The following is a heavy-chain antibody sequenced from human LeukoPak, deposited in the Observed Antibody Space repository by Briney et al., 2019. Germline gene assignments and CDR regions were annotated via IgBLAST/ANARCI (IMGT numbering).Heavy chain of an antibody. J-gene: IGHJ4*02. D-gene: IGHD3-3*01. CDR3: AKGSTAYYDFWSGAYYFDY. V-gene: IGHV3-30-3*01. CDR2: ITYDGTNK. Sequence: PGGSLRLSCAASGFTFDSYALHWVRQAPGKGLEWLAIITYDGTNKYYADSVKGRFTISRDNSKNTLYLQMNSLRGEDTAVYYCAKGSTAYYDFWSGAYYFDYWGQGTLVTVSS. CDR1: GFTFDSYA.